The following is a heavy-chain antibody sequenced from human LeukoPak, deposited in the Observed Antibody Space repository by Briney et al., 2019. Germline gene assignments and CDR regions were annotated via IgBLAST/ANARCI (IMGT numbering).Heavy chain of an antibody. D-gene: IGHD1-26*01. Sequence: SETLSLTRTVSGGSISVYYWSWIRPPPGKGLEWIGYIYTSGSTDYNPSLKSRVTISLDTSKNKFSLNLSSVTAADTAVYYCARHSNVYSESRRRPFDVWGQGTMVTVSS. V-gene: IGHV4-4*09. CDR1: GGSISVYY. CDR3: ARHSNVYSESRRRPFDV. CDR2: IYTSGST. J-gene: IGHJ3*01.